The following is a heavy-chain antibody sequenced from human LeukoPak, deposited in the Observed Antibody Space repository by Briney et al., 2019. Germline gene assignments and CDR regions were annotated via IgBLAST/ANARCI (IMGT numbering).Heavy chain of an antibody. J-gene: IGHJ4*02. D-gene: IGHD2-2*01. CDR3: AREGVLAAADY. CDR2: IKQDGSEK. V-gene: IGHV3-7*01. Sequence: GGSLRLSCAASGFTFSSYAMSWVRQAPGKGLEWVANIKQDGSEKNYVDSVKGRLTISRDNTKNSLYLQMNSLRAEDTAVYFCAREGVLAAADYWGQGTLVTVSS. CDR1: GFTFSSYA.